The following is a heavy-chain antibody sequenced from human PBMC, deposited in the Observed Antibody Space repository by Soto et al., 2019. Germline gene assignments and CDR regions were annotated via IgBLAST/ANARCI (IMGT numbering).Heavy chain of an antibody. D-gene: IGHD7-27*01. Sequence: EVQLLESGGGLVEPGGSRRLSCAASGFTFSSYTMSWVLQAPGKGLEWVSTISGSGSSTYSADSVKGRFTISRDNSKNTLYLQMNSLRVEDTAIYYCAKSWGIDYWGQGTLVTVSS. V-gene: IGHV3-23*01. J-gene: IGHJ4*02. CDR3: AKSWGIDY. CDR2: ISGSGSST. CDR1: GFTFSSYT.